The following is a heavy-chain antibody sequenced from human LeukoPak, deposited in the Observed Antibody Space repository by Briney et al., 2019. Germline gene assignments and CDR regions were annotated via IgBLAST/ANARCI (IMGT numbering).Heavy chain of an antibody. CDR2: IPYDRSNK. Sequence: PGRSLRLSCAASGFTFNSYAMHWVRQAPGKGLERVAVIPYDRSNKYYADSVKGRFTISRENSKNTLYLQMNCLRAEDTAVYYCARDGEEYCSSTSCFDPDYWGQGTLVTVSS. D-gene: IGHD2-2*01. V-gene: IGHV3-30-3*01. CDR3: ARDGEEYCSSTSCFDPDY. CDR1: GFTFNSYA. J-gene: IGHJ4*02.